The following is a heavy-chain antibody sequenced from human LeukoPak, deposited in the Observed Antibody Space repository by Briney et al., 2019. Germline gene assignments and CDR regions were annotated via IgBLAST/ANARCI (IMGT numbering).Heavy chain of an antibody. J-gene: IGHJ4*02. Sequence: GGSLRLSCAASGFTFSSYSMNWVRQAPGKGLEWVSSISSSSYIYHADSVKGRFTISRDNAKNSLYLQMNSLRAEDTAVYYCARAYHWYYYDSSGYPPFDYWGQGTLVTVSS. D-gene: IGHD3-22*01. V-gene: IGHV3-21*01. CDR3: ARAYHWYYYDSSGYPPFDY. CDR1: GFTFSSYS. CDR2: ISSSSYI.